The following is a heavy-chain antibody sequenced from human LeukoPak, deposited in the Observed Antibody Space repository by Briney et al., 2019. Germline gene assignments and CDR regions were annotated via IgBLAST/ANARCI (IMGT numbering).Heavy chain of an antibody. D-gene: IGHD2-15*01. J-gene: IGHJ4*02. Sequence: GGSLRLSCAASGFTFRSYGMHWVRQAPGKGLEWVAFIGYDGSNKYYADSVKGRFTISRDNSKNTLYLQMNCLRAEDTAVYYCAKQQSKSVDISVYDYWGQGTLVTYSS. V-gene: IGHV3-30*02. CDR2: IGYDGSNK. CDR3: AKQQSKSVDISVYDY. CDR1: GFTFRSYG.